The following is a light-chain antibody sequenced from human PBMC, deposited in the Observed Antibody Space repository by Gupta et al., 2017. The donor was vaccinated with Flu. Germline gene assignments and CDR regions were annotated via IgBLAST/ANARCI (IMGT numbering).Light chain of an antibody. CDR1: SSDIGSYNS. J-gene: IGLJ1*01. V-gene: IGLV2-14*01. Sequence: QSALTQPAAVSGSPGQSITISCTGTSSDIGSYNSVSWYQHHPGKAPKLIFYDVYDRPSGVSNRFSGSKSGNTASLTISGLQAEDEADYYCSSYTSTSTLVFGTGTKVNVL. CDR2: DVY. CDR3: SSYTSTSTLV.